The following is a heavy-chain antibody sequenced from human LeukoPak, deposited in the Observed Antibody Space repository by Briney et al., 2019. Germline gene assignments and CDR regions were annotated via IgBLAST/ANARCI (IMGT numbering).Heavy chain of an antibody. Sequence: ASVKVSCKASGYTFTGYYIHWVRQAPGQGLEWMGYINPDSGGTNYAQKFQGRVTMTRDTSISTAYMELSGLTSDDTAVYYCARSITATGHWGQETLVTVSS. CDR2: INPDSGGT. D-gene: IGHD1-1*01. V-gene: IGHV1-2*02. CDR1: GYTFTGYY. CDR3: ARSITATGH. J-gene: IGHJ4*02.